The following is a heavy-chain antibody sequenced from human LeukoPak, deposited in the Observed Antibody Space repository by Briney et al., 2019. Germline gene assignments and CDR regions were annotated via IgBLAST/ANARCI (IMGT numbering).Heavy chain of an antibody. CDR3: ARGAFYFDY. Sequence: GCSLRLSCAASGFTFRSYWMHWVRQAPGPGLVWGLRMNSVGWSTSYAESVQGRFTISRDNAKNTLYLQIISLRAEDTAVYYCARGAFYFDYWGQGTRVTVSS. V-gene: IGHV3-74*01. J-gene: IGHJ4*02. CDR2: MNSVGWST. CDR1: GFTFRSYW.